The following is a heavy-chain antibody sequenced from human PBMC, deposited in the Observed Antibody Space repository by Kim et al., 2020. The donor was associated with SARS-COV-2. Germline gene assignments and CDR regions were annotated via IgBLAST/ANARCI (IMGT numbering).Heavy chain of an antibody. V-gene: IGHV1-18*01. J-gene: IGHJ5*02. CDR3: ARDGEYSGSSNWFDP. D-gene: IGHD1-26*01. Sequence: QKLQGRVTMTTDTSTSTAYMELRSLRSDDTAVYYCARDGEYSGSSNWFDPWGQGTLVTVSS.